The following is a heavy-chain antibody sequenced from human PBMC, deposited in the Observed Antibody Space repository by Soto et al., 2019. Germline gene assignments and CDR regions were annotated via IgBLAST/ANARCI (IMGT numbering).Heavy chain of an antibody. D-gene: IGHD6-19*01. CDR2: IYYSGST. V-gene: IGHV4-59*01. Sequence: PSETLSLTCTVSGGSISSYYWSWIRQPPGKGLEWIGYIYYSGSTNYNPSLKSRITISVDTSKNQFSLKLISVTASDTAVYYCARQQWLVLNAFDIWGQGTMVT. CDR1: GGSISSYY. J-gene: IGHJ3*02. CDR3: ARQQWLVLNAFDI.